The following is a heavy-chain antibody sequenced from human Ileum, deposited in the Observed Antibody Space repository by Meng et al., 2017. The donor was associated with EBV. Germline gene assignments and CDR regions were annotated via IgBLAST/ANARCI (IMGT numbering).Heavy chain of an antibody. CDR3: ASSDYYRSDY. Sequence: QVHLSESVPGLVKPSATLSLPCVVSGGSLSRSDCWSWVRQPPGKGLEWIGEPSHSGSTNYSPSLKSRVTISLDKSKIQLSLKLNSVTAADTAVYYCASSDYYRSDYWGQGTLVTASS. CDR1: GGSLSRSDC. J-gene: IGHJ4*02. CDR2: PSHSGST. D-gene: IGHD3-22*01. V-gene: IGHV4-4*02.